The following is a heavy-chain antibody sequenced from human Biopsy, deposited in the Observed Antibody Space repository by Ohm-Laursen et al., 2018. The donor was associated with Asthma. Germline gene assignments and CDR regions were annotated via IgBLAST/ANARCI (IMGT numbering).Heavy chain of an antibody. CDR1: GFSLRTPGVG. CDR3: ALSQDSGFDDHSPSWFDP. D-gene: IGHD3-9*01. Sequence: TQTLTLTHSFSGFSLRTPGVGVGWIRQSPGKSLEWLALIYWDDYNLFRPSLKRRLTITKDPSKNQVVLTMTKMDPVDSGTYYCALSQDSGFDDHSPSWFDPWGQGTLVTVSS. J-gene: IGHJ5*02. CDR2: IYWDDYN. V-gene: IGHV2-5*02.